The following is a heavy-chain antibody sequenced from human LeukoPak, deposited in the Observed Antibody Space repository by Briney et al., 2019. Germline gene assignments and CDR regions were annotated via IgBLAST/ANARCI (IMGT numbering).Heavy chain of an antibody. D-gene: IGHD6-13*01. J-gene: IGHJ6*02. CDR3: ARDPMTAAGSKDGMDV. CDR2: IWYDGSIK. CDR1: GFTFSSYA. Sequence: PGGSLRLSCAASGFTFSSYAMHWVRQAPGKGLEWVAVIWYDGSIKFYVDSVKGRFTISRDNSKNTLYLQMNSLRADDTAVYYCARDPMTAAGSKDGMDVWGQGTTVTVSS. V-gene: IGHV3-33*08.